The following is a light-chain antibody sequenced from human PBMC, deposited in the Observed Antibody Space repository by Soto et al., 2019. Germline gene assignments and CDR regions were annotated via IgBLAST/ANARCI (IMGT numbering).Light chain of an antibody. J-gene: IGLJ3*02. CDR3: SLYTSSSTWV. CDR1: SSDVGDYEH. V-gene: IGLV2-18*01. CDR2: DVT. Sequence: QSVLTQPPSVSGSPGQSVTTSCTVTSSDVGDYEHVSWYQQAPGTAPKLIIFDVTNRPSGVPDRFSGSKSGNTPSLTIFGLQAEDEADYYCSLYTSSSTWVFGGGTKLTVL.